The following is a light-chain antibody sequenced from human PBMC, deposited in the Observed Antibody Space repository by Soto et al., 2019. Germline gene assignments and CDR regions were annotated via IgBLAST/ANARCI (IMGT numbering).Light chain of an antibody. CDR1: QSVSSN. CDR3: QQYNNWPRAT. J-gene: IGKJ4*01. Sequence: EIVMTQSPATLSVSPGERATLSCRASQSVSSNLAWYQQKPGQAPRLLMFRTSSRATGFPARFSGSGSGTEFNLTISSLQSEDFGVYYCQQYNNWPRATFGGGTKV. V-gene: IGKV3-15*01. CDR2: RTS.